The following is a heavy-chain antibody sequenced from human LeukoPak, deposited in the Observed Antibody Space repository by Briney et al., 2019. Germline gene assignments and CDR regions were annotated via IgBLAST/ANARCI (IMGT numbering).Heavy chain of an antibody. J-gene: IGHJ3*02. V-gene: IGHV4-28*01. CDR1: GYSISSSNW. CDR3: ARCGGTTRGAFDI. D-gene: IGHD2-15*01. Sequence: SETLSLTCAVSGYSISSSNWCGWIRQPPGKGLEWIGYIYYSGSTYYNPSLKSRVTMSVDTSKNQFCLKLSSVTAVDTAVYYCARCGGTTRGAFDIWGQGTMVTVSS. CDR2: IYYSGST.